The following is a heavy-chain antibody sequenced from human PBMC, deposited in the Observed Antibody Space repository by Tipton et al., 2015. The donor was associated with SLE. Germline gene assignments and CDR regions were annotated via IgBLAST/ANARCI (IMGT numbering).Heavy chain of an antibody. CDR1: GGSFSGYY. J-gene: IGHJ3*02. CDR2: IRSSGIST. Sequence: LSLTCAVYGGSFSGYYWSWIRQPPGKGLEWVSFIRSSGISTYYADSVKGRFTISRDNADYSLYLQMNTLRAEDTAVYYCAGLIAAENIYAFEIWGQGTMVTVSS. CDR3: AGLIAAENIYAFEI. V-gene: IGHV3-11*04. D-gene: IGHD6-6*01.